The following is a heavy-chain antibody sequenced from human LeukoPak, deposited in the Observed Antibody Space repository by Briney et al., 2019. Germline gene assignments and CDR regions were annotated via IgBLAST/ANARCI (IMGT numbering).Heavy chain of an antibody. CDR1: GFTFSSYG. CDR3: ARPSPPGDGYNPCDY. J-gene: IGHJ4*02. Sequence: TGGSLRLSCAASGFTFSSYGMHWVRQVPGKGLEWVAVISNDERNKYYTDSVKGRFTISRDNSKSTVYLQMNSLRPEDTAMYYCARPSPPGDGYNPCDYWGPGALVIVSS. CDR2: ISNDERNK. V-gene: IGHV3-30*19. D-gene: IGHD5-24*01.